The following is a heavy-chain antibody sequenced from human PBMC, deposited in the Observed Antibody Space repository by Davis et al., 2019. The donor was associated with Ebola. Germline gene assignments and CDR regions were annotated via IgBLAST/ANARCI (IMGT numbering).Heavy chain of an antibody. CDR2: IYHTGRT. D-gene: IGHD4-11*01. CDR1: NYSFTTGYY. J-gene: IGHJ4*02. CDR3: AKPLYSNYEGIYD. V-gene: IGHV4-38-2*01. Sequence: GSLRLSCAVSNYSFTTGYYWAWIRQSPEKGLEWIGTIYHTGRTYIKPSLKSRVTISLDTSKNQFSLKLRSVTAADTALYFCAKPLYSNYEGIYDWGQGTLVTVSS.